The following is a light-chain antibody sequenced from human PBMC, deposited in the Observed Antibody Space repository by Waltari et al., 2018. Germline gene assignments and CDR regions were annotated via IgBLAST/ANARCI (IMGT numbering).Light chain of an antibody. Sequence: VLTQSPATLSLSPGERATLSCGASPTVRSRYLAWYQQKPGLAPRLVIYDASSRAPGIPDRFSGGGSGTDFTLTISGLEPEDFAVYYCQQYGSSPKTFGPGTTVEVK. CDR2: DAS. CDR1: PTVRSRY. CDR3: QQYGSSPKT. J-gene: IGKJ1*01. V-gene: IGKV3D-20*01.